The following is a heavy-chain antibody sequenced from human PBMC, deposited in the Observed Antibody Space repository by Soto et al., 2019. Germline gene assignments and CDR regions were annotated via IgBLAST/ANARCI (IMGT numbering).Heavy chain of an antibody. CDR3: ASQVPYYYIWGCDGYSALDSDI. Sequence: PGESLKVSCKGSGYSFTSYWIGWVRQMPGKGLEWMGIIYPGDSDTRYSPSFQGQVTISADKSISTAYLQWSSLKASDTAMYYCASQVPYYYIWGCDGYSALDSDISGQGTMVAVS. CDR1: GYSFTSYW. D-gene: IGHD3-16*01. CDR2: IYPGDSDT. J-gene: IGHJ3*02. V-gene: IGHV5-51*01.